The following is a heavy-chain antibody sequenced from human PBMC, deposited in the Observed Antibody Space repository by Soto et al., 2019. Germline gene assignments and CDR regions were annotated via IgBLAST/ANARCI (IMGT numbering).Heavy chain of an antibody. CDR3: ARSGTCSRIWILRPFDT. J-gene: IGHJ4*02. Sequence: SETLSLTCTVSGGSISSGDYYWSWIRQPPGKGLEWIGYIYYSGSTYYNPSLKSRVTISVDTSKNQFSLKLSSVTAADTAVYYCARSGTCSRIWILRPFDTWGQGTLVTVSS. CDR1: GGSISSGDYY. V-gene: IGHV4-30-4*01. D-gene: IGHD1-1*01. CDR2: IYYSGST.